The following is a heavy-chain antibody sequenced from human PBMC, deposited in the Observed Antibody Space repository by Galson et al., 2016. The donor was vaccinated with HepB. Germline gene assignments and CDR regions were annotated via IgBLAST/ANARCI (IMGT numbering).Heavy chain of an antibody. Sequence: SETLSLTCTVSGGSLSSGSYSWNWIRQPPGKGLEWIAHIYYSGSTSYNPSLKSRVTIPVDTSKNQFSLRLSSVTAADTAVYYCARGEGAWGQGTTVTVSS. J-gene: IGHJ6*02. CDR1: GGSLSSGSYS. V-gene: IGHV4-61*01. CDR3: ARGEGA. CDR2: IYYSGST.